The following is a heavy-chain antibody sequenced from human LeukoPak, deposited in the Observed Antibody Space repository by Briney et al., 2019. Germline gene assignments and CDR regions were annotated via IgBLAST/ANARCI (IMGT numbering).Heavy chain of an antibody. CDR2: IKSKTDGGTA. CDR3: TTDLPVLKDY. Sequence: GGSLRLSCAASGFSFNSDWMDWVRQAPGKGLEWVGRIKSKTDGGTADYAAPVKGRFTISRDDSKNTLYLQMNSLKTEDTAVYYCTTDLPVLKDYWGQGTLVTVSS. J-gene: IGHJ4*02. CDR1: GFSFNSDW. V-gene: IGHV3-15*07. D-gene: IGHD4/OR15-4a*01.